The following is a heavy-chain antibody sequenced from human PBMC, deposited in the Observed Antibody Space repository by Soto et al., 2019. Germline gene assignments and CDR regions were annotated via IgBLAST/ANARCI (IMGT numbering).Heavy chain of an antibody. V-gene: IGHV3-74*01. J-gene: IGHJ4*02. Sequence: EVLLVESGGGLVQPGGSLRLSCAASGFTFETDWMHWVRQASGKGLVWVSRIKSDGSGTTYADSVKGRFTISRDNAKNTLYLQMNGLRAEDTAVYYCARGGQRSFDFWGQGALVTVSS. D-gene: IGHD1-1*01. CDR1: GFTFETDW. CDR2: IKSDGSGT. CDR3: ARGGQRSFDF.